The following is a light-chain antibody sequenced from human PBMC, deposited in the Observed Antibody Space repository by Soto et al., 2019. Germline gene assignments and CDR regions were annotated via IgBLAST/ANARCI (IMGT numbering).Light chain of an antibody. V-gene: IGKV3-20*01. Sequence: EIVLTQSPGTLSLSPGERATLSCRASQSVSSSYLAWYQQKPGQAPRLLIYGASSRATGIPDRFSGSGSGTDFTLTISRLESEDFAVYSCQQYCSSPQWTFGQVTKV. CDR1: QSVSSSY. J-gene: IGKJ1*01. CDR3: QQYCSSPQWT. CDR2: GAS.